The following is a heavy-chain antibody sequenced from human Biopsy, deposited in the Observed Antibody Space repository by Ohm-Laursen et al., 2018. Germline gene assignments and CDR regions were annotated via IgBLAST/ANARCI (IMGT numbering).Heavy chain of an antibody. D-gene: IGHD4-23*01. Sequence: TLSLTCTVSGGSFTGHYWSWIRQPPGKGLEWIGHISYTGYTSYNASLKSRVTISVDTSRNHFSLRLSSLTAADTAVYYCARGSNDFGGLYFHRWGQGTLVTVSS. V-gene: IGHV4-59*11. CDR1: GGSFTGHY. CDR3: ARGSNDFGGLYFHR. J-gene: IGHJ4*02. CDR2: ISYTGYT.